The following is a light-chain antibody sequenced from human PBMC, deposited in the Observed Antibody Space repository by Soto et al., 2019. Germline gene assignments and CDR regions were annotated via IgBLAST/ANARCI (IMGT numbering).Light chain of an antibody. CDR2: GAS. V-gene: IGKV3-15*01. J-gene: IGKJ1*01. Sequence: EIVMTQSPATLSVSPGDGATLSCRASQSVSTNLAWFQQTPGQAPRLLIYGASTRATGIPARFSGTGSGTEFTLTISSLQSGDFAVYYCQQYNNWPLATFGQGTKVDIK. CDR1: QSVSTN. CDR3: QQYNNWPLAT.